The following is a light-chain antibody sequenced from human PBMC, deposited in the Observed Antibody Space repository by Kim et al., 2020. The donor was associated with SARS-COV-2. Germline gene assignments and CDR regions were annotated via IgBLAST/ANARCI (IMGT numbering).Light chain of an antibody. CDR3: SSYTTSGVE. CDR1: SSDIGSNNY. V-gene: IGLV2-14*03. Sequence: PGKAITISCTGTSSDIGSNNYVSWYQQHPGKVPKLMIYDVSDRPSGVSNRFSGSKSGNTASLSISGLQAEDEADYYCSSYTTSGVEFGGGTKLTVL. J-gene: IGLJ2*01. CDR2: DVS.